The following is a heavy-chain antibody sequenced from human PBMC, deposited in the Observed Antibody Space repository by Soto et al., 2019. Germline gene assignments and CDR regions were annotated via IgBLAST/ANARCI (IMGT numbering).Heavy chain of an antibody. Sequence: QVQLVQSGAEVKKPGASVKVSCKASGYTFTSYYMHWVRQAPGPGLEWMGIINPSGGSTSYAQKFQGRVTMTRDTSTSTVYMELSSLRSEDTAVYYCARDLDSSGYYFPLDYWGQGTLVTVSS. J-gene: IGHJ4*02. D-gene: IGHD3-22*01. CDR3: ARDLDSSGYYFPLDY. CDR1: GYTFTSYY. V-gene: IGHV1-46*01. CDR2: INPSGGST.